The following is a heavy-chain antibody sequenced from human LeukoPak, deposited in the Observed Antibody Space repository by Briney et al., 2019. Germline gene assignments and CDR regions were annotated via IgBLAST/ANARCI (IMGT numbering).Heavy chain of an antibody. CDR2: ILYSGSA. V-gene: IGHV4-59*08. D-gene: IGHD5/OR15-5a*01. CDR3: ARHSVGSPHYFDY. Sequence: SETLSLTCTVSGGSISPYYWSWIRQPPGKELEWIAFILYSGSAHYNPSLTSRVTISVDTSKNQFSLRLTSVTAADTAVYYCARHSVGSPHYFDYWGQGTPVTVSS. J-gene: IGHJ4*02. CDR1: GGSISPYY.